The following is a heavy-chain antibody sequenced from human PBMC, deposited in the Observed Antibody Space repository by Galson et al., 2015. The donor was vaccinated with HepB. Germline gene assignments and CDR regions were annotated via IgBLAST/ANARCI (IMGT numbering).Heavy chain of an antibody. V-gene: IGHV1-69*13. CDR1: GGTFSSYA. D-gene: IGHD3-3*01. CDR2: IIPIFGTA. CDR3: AREDYDFWSGYRSYYFDY. Sequence: SVKVSCKASGGTFSSYAISWVRQAPGQGLEWMGGIIPIFGTANYAQKFQGRVTITADESTSTAYMELSSLRFEDTAVYYCAREDYDFWSGYRSYYFDYWGQGTLVTVSS. J-gene: IGHJ4*02.